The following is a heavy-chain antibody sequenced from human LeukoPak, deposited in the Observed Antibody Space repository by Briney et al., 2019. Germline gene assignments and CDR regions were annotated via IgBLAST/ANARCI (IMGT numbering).Heavy chain of an antibody. J-gene: IGHJ3*02. CDR2: IYYSGST. V-gene: IGHV4-59*08. CDR1: GGSISSYY. Sequence: SETLSLTCTVSGGSISSYYWSWIRQPPGKGLEWIGYIYYSGSTNYNPSLKSRVTISVDTSKDQFSLKLSSVTAADTAVYYCARRIAVADAFDIWGQGTMVTVSS. CDR3: ARRIAVADAFDI. D-gene: IGHD6-19*01.